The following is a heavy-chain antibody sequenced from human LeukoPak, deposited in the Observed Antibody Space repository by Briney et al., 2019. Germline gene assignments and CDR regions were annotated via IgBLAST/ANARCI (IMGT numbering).Heavy chain of an antibody. CDR2: INHSGST. CDR1: GGSFSGYY. CDR3: ARDIVGATEHY. V-gene: IGHV4-34*01. D-gene: IGHD1-26*01. J-gene: IGHJ4*02. Sequence: SETLSFTCAVYGGSFSGYYWSWIRQPPGKGLEWIGEINHSGSTNYNPSLKSRVTISVDTSKNQFSLKLSSVTAADTAVYYCARDIVGATEHYWGQGTLVTVSS.